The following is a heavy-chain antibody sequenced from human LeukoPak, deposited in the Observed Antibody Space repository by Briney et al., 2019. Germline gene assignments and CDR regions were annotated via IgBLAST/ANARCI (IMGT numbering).Heavy chain of an antibody. CDR2: ISWNSGSI. V-gene: IGHV3-9*03. CDR3: AKGWAVAGTGAFDI. D-gene: IGHD6-19*01. J-gene: IGHJ3*02. Sequence: PGGSLRLSCAASGFTFDDYAMHWVRQAPGKGLEWVSGISWNSGSIGYADSVKGRFTISRDNAKNSLYLQMNSLRAEDMALYYCAKGWAVAGTGAFDIWGQGTMVTVSS. CDR1: GFTFDDYA.